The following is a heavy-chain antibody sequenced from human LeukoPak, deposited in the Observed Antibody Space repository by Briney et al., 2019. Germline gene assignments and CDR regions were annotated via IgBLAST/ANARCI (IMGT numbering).Heavy chain of an antibody. D-gene: IGHD3-16*02. CDR2: IYWNDDK. CDR1: GFSLSTSGVG. CDR3: AHFMITFGGAIVPPDY. Sequence: SGLTLVNPTQTLTLTCTFSGFSLSTSGVGVGWIRQPPGKALEWLALIYWNDDKRYSPSLKSRLTITKDTSKNQVVLTMTNMDPVDTATYYCAHFMITFGGAIVPPDYWGQGTLVTVSS. J-gene: IGHJ4*02. V-gene: IGHV2-5*01.